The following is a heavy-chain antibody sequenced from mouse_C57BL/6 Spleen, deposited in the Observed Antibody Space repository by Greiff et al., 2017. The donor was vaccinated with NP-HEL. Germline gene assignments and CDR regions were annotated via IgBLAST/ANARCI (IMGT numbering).Heavy chain of an antibody. J-gene: IGHJ1*03. CDR3: ARDCYGSSYRCFDV. CDR1: GFTFSDYY. Sequence: EVQVVESGGGLVQPGGSLKLSCAASGFTFSDYYMYWVRQTPEKRLEWVAYISNGGGSPYYPDTVKGRFTISRDNAKNTLYLQMSRLKSEDTAMYYCARDCYGSSYRCFDVWGTGTTVTVSS. CDR2: ISNGGGSP. V-gene: IGHV5-12*01. D-gene: IGHD1-1*01.